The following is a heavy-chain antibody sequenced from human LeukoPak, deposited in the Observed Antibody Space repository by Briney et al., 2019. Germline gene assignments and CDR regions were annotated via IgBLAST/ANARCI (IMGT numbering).Heavy chain of an antibody. CDR3: ATETSGSYRRWFDP. CDR1: GGTFSSFA. J-gene: IGHJ5*02. D-gene: IGHD1-26*01. CDR2: IIPIFGTA. V-gene: IGHV1-69*06. Sequence: SVKVSCKASGGTFSSFAISWVRQAPGQGLQWMGGIIPIFGTANYAQKFRGRVTITADKSTRTAYMELSSLRSEDTAVYYCATETSGSYRRWFDPWGQGTLVTVSS.